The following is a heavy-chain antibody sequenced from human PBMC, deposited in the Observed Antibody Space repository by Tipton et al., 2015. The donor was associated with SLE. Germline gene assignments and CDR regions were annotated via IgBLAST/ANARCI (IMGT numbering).Heavy chain of an antibody. V-gene: IGHV1-69*18. Sequence: QLVQSGPEVKKPGSSVKVSCKASGGTFSNFAISWVRQAPGQGLEWMGKIIPIFGTPNSAQKFQGRVTITADEVTSTAYMELSSLRPEDTAVYYCARRRWLQLDWYFDLWGRGILVTVSS. CDR1: GGTFSNFA. D-gene: IGHD5-24*01. CDR2: IIPIFGTP. CDR3: ARRRWLQLDWYFDL. J-gene: IGHJ2*01.